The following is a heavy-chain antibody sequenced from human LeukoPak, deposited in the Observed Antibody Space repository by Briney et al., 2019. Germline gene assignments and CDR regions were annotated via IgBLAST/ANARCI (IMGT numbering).Heavy chain of an antibody. Sequence: ASVKVSCKPSGYTFTGYFIHWVRQAPGQGLEWMGWINPNSGGTNYAQKFQGRVTMTRDTSINTAYMDLSRLRSNDTAVYYCAREADCSGTSCYCQFLDYWGQGTLVTVSS. V-gene: IGHV1-2*02. CDR1: GYTFTGYF. CDR3: AREADCSGTSCYCQFLDY. J-gene: IGHJ4*02. D-gene: IGHD2-2*01. CDR2: INPNSGGT.